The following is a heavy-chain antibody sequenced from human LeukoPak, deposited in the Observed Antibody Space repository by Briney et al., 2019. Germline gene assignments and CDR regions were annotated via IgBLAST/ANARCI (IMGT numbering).Heavy chain of an antibody. CDR3: ARVPNDAADYYYGMDV. CDR2: IIPIFGTA. Sequence: ASVKVSCKASGGTFSSYAISWVRQAPGQGLEWMGGIIPIFGTANYAQKFQGRVTITADESTSTAYMELSSLRSEDTAVYYCARVPNDAADYYYGMDVWGQGTTVTVSS. V-gene: IGHV1-69*13. CDR1: GGTFSSYA. J-gene: IGHJ6*02. D-gene: IGHD1-1*01.